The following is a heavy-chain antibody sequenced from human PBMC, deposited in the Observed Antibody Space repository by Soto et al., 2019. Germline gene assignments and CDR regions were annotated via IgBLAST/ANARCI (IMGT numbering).Heavy chain of an antibody. V-gene: IGHV1-69*06. J-gene: IGHJ6*02. D-gene: IGHD6-13*01. CDR2: IIPIFGTA. CDR1: GGTFSSYA. CDR3: ARDKRGIAAAWNYGMDV. Sequence: SVEVSCNASGGTFSSYAISWVRQAPGQGLEWMGGIIPIFGTANYAQKFQGRVTITADKSTSTAYMELSSLRSEDTAVYYCARDKRGIAAAWNYGMDVWGQGTTVTVSS.